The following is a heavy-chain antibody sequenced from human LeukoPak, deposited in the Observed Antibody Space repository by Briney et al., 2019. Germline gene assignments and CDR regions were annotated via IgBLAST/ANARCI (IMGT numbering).Heavy chain of an antibody. D-gene: IGHD1-1*01. CDR2: INAGNGNT. CDR3: ARAPGYEYYFDY. V-gene: IGHV1-3*03. Sequence: ASVMVSCKASGYTFTGYYMHWVRQAPGQGLEWMGWINAGNGNTKYSQEFQGRVTITRDTSASTAYMELSSLRSEDMAMYYCARAPGYEYYFDYWGQGTLVTVSS. CDR1: GYTFTGYY. J-gene: IGHJ4*02.